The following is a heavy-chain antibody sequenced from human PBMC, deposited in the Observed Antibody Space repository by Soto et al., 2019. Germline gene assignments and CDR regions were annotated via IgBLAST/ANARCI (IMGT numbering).Heavy chain of an antibody. J-gene: IGHJ6*02. CDR2: IYYSGST. Sequence: PSETLSLTCTVSGGSISSYYWSWIRQPPGKGQEWIGYIYYSGSTNYNPSLKSRVTISVDTSKNQFSLKLSSVTAADTAVYYCARDIGVITVTTSWGLTYYYYGMDVWGQGTTVTVSS. D-gene: IGHD1-7*01. CDR3: ARDIGVITVTTSWGLTYYYYGMDV. CDR1: GGSISSYY. V-gene: IGHV4-59*01.